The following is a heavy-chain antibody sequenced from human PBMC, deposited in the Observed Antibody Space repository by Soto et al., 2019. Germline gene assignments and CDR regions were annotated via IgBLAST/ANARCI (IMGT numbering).Heavy chain of an antibody. D-gene: IGHD6-25*01. J-gene: IGHJ4*02. CDR2: MNPNSGNT. CDR3: ARGETAAPGEFDY. CDR1: GYTFTSYD. Sequence: ASVKVSCKASGYTFTSYDINWVRQATGQGLEWMGRMNPNSGNTGYAQKFQGRVTMTRNTSISTAYMELSSLRSEDTAVYYCARGETAAPGEFDYWGQGTLVTVSS. V-gene: IGHV1-8*01.